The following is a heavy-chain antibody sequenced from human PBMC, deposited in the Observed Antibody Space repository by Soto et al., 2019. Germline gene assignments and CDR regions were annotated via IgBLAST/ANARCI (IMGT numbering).Heavy chain of an antibody. J-gene: IGHJ3*02. V-gene: IGHV3-66*01. CDR2: IYSGGST. Sequence: PGGSLRLSCAASGFTVSSNYMSRVLQAPGKGLEWVSVIYSGGSTYYADSVKGRFTISRDNSKNTLYLQMNSLRAEDTAMYYCARDRGITFGGVIVQSDAFDIWGQGTMVTVSS. CDR3: ARDRGITFGGVIVQSDAFDI. CDR1: GFTVSSNY. D-gene: IGHD3-16*02.